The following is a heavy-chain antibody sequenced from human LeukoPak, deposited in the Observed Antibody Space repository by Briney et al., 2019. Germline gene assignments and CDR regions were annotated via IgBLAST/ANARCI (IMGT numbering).Heavy chain of an antibody. CDR2: IYHSGST. CDR1: GYSISSGYY. D-gene: IGHD3-3*01. CDR3: ARGYYDFWSGYYSYYYMDV. V-gene: IGHV4-38-2*01. J-gene: IGHJ6*03. Sequence: PSETLSLTCAVSGYSISSGYYWGWIRQPPGKGLEWIGSIYHSGSTYYNPSLKSRVTISVDTSKNQFSLKLSSVTAADTAVYYCARGYYDFWSGYYSYYYMDVWGKGTTVTVSS.